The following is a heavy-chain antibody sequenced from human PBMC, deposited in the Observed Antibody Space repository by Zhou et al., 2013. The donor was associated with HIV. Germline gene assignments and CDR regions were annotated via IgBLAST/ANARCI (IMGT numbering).Heavy chain of an antibody. D-gene: IGHD3-22*01. J-gene: IGHJ3*02. CDR2: INPNSGGT. V-gene: IGHV1-2*02. CDR3: ARGDMYYYDSIGYPVAFDI. Sequence: QVQLVQSGAEVKKPGASVKVSCKASGYTFTGYYMHWVRQAPGQGLEWMGWINPNSGGTNYAQKFQGRVTMTRDMSISTAYMELSRLRSDDTAVYYCARGDMYYYDSIGYPVAFDIWGQGTMVTVSS. CDR1: GYTFTGYY.